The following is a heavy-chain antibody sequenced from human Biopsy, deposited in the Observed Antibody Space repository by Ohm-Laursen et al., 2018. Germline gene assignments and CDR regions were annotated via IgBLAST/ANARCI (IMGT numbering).Heavy chain of an antibody. CDR3: ARRGSGGRSFDY. CDR1: GDSINSSY. CDR2: ISNSGNT. D-gene: IGHD2-15*01. J-gene: IGHJ4*02. V-gene: IGHV4-59*08. Sequence: TLSLTCIVSGDSINSSYWSWIRQAPGKGLEWIGFISNSGNTNYNPSLKSRVTISADTSKNQFSLKLGSVTVADTAAFYCARRGSGGRSFDYWGQGSLVTVSS.